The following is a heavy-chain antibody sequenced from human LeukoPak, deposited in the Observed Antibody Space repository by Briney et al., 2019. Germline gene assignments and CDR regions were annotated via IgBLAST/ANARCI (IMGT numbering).Heavy chain of an antibody. CDR2: ISWDGGST. D-gene: IGHD2-21*02. J-gene: IGHJ3*02. CDR3: AKNGMAYCGGDCYSLGAFDI. V-gene: IGHV3-43D*03. Sequence: GGSLRLSCAASGFTFDDYAMHWVRQAPGKGLEWVSLISWDGGSTYYADSVKGRFTISRDNSKNSLYLQMNSLRAEDTALYYCAKNGMAYCGGDCYSLGAFDIWGQGTMVTVSS. CDR1: GFTFDDYA.